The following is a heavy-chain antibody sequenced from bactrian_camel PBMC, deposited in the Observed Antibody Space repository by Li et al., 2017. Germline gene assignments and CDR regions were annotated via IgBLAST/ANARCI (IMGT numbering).Heavy chain of an antibody. J-gene: IGHJ4*01. V-gene: IGHV3S40*01. Sequence: DVQLVESGGGSVQAGGSLRLFCATSAYLDCTYDMSWYRQVPGKEREGVAATYQGGTRTYYIDSVKGRFTISRDNAKNTMYLQMNDLKPEDTGMYYCAADARQYAGSWRSLVADSFDYWGQGTQVTVS. CDR1: AYLDCTYD. CDR3: AADARQYAGSWRSLVADSFDY. CDR2: TYQGGTRT. D-gene: IGHD6*01.